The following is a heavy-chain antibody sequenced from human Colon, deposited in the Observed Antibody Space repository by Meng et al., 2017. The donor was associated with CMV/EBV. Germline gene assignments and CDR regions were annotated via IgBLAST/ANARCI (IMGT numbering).Heavy chain of an antibody. CDR3: ARSRKLRP. CDR1: GDTFSGYY. Sequence: SVKVSCKGSGDTFSGYYIHWVRQAPGQGPEWMGYIKTNSGGTNSPQKFLGRVTMTRDTSINTAYMELSRLRSDDTAVYYCARSRKLRPWGQGTLVTVSS. D-gene: IGHD3-16*01. J-gene: IGHJ5*02. V-gene: IGHV1-2*02. CDR2: IKTNSGGT.